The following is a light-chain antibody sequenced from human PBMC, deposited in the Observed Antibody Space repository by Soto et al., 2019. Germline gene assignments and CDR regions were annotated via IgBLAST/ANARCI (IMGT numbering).Light chain of an antibody. Sequence: QSALTQPRSVSGSPGQSVTISCTGTSSDVGGYNYVSWYQQHPGKAPKLMIYDVTKRPSGVPDRFSGSKSGNTASLTISGLQAEDEADYYCSSYAGNYTGVFGTGTKVTVL. CDR1: SSDVGGYNY. CDR3: SSYAGNYTGV. J-gene: IGLJ1*01. CDR2: DVT. V-gene: IGLV2-11*01.